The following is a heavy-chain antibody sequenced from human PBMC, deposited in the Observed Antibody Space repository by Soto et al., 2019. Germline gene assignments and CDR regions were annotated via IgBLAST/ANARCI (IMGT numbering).Heavy chain of an antibody. CDR2: IYYSGST. J-gene: IGHJ4*02. D-gene: IGHD2-2*02. Sequence: PSETLSLTCTVSGGSISSSSYYWGWIRQPPGKGLEWIGSIYYSGSTYYNPSLKSRVTISVDTSKNQFSLKLSSVTAADTAVYFCSRDIGYCVTTTCHKPSDYWGQGTLVTVSS. CDR1: GGSISSSSYY. CDR3: SRDIGYCVTTTCHKPSDY. V-gene: IGHV4-39*02.